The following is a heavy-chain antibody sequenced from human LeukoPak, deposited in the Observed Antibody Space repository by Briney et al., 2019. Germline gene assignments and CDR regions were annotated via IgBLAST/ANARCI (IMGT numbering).Heavy chain of an antibody. CDR1: GFTFSSYW. CDR3: ARETPKGYFDY. Sequence: GGSLRLSCAASGFTFSSYWITWVRQAPGKGLEWVSGINWNGGSTGYADSVKGRFTISRDNAKNSLYLQMNSLRAEDTALYYCARETPKGYFDYWGQGTLVTVSS. V-gene: IGHV3-20*04. CDR2: INWNGGST. J-gene: IGHJ4*02.